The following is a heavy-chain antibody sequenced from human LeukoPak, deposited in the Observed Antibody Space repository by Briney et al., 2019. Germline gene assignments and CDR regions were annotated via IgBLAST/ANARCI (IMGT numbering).Heavy chain of an antibody. D-gene: IGHD2-2*01. Sequence: GGSLRLSCAASGFTFSSYAMSWVRQAPAKGLEWFSGIIRSSGITYYADPFKGRFPISRDNSKKTLYMQMNSLRAEDTAVYYCAPGPCSSTSCYAAEAYWGQGTLVTVSS. CDR1: GFTFSSYA. CDR3: APGPCSSTSCYAAEAY. J-gene: IGHJ4*02. V-gene: IGHV3-23*01. CDR2: IIRSSGIT.